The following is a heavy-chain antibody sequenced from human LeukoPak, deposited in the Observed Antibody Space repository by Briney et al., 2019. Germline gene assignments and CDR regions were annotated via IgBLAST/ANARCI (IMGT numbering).Heavy chain of an antibody. CDR2: IYYSGST. CDR3: ARGPVVYACYFDY. V-gene: IGHV4-61*01. D-gene: IGHD2-8*02. J-gene: IGHJ4*02. Sequence: SETLSLTCTVSGGSVSSGSYYWSWIRQPPGKGLEWIGCIYYSGSTNYNPSLKSRVTISVDTSKNQFSLKLSSVTAADTAVYYCARGPVVYACYFDYWGQGTLVTVSS. CDR1: GGSVSSGSYY.